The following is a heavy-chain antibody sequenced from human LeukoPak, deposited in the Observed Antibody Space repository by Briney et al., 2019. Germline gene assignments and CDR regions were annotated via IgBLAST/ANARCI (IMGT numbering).Heavy chain of an antibody. J-gene: IGHJ4*02. D-gene: IGHD4-23*01. V-gene: IGHV3-30*03. CDR2: ISYDGSNK. CDR3: ARISYGGQFDY. Sequence: RSGGSLRLSCAASGFTFSSYGMHWVRQAPGKGLEWVAVISYDGSNKYYADSVKGRFTISRDNSKNTLYLQMNSLRAEDTAVYYCARISYGGQFDYWGQGTLVNVSS. CDR1: GFTFSSYG.